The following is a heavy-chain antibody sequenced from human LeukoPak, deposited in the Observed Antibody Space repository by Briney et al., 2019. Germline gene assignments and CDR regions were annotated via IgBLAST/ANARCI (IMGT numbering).Heavy chain of an antibody. V-gene: IGHV3-64*01. J-gene: IGHJ6*03. CDR2: ISSNGGST. CDR1: GFTFSSYA. CDR3: ARSPLPDYYYYMDV. Sequence: GGSVRLSCAASGFTFSSYAMHWVRQAPGKGLEYVSAISSNGGSTYYANSVKGRFTISRDNSKNTLYLQMGSLRAEDMAVYYCARSPLPDYYYYMDVWGKGTTVTVSS.